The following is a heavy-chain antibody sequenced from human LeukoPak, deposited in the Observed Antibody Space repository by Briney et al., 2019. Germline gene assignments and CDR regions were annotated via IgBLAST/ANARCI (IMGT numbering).Heavy chain of an antibody. J-gene: IGHJ4*02. D-gene: IGHD3-10*01. CDR3: ARGNVLLWFGDLDY. Sequence: ASVKVSCKASGYTFTSYGISWVRQAPGQGLEWMGWISTYNANTNSAQKFQGRVTMTTDTSTNTAYMELRSLRFDDTAVYYCARGNVLLWFGDLDYWGQGTLVTVSS. V-gene: IGHV1-18*01. CDR2: ISTYNANT. CDR1: GYTFTSYG.